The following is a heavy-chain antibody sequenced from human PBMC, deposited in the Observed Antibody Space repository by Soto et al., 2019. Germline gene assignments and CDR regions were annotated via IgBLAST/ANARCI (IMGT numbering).Heavy chain of an antibody. CDR3: ARHMRYGYGSWFDP. CDR1: GGSISSSSYY. D-gene: IGHD5-18*01. V-gene: IGHV4-39*01. J-gene: IGHJ5*02. Sequence: SETLSLTCTVSGGSISSSSYYWGWIRQPPGKGLEWIGSIYYSGSTYYNPSLKSRVTISVDTSKNQFSLKLSSVTAADTAVYYCARHMRYGYGSWFDPWGQGTLVTVSS. CDR2: IYYSGST.